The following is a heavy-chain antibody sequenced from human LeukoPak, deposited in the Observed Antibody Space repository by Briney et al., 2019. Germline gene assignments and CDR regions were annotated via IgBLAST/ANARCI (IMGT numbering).Heavy chain of an antibody. J-gene: IGHJ4*02. CDR1: GFTFSSYA. CDR3: ADTWNDEVYFDY. V-gene: IGHV3-30-3*01. Sequence: PGRSLRLSCAASGFTFSSYAMHWVRQAPGKGLEWVALISYDGGNKYYADSVKGRFTIFRDNSKNILDLQMNSLRDEDTAVYFCADTWNDEVYFDYWAQGTPVT. CDR2: ISYDGGNK. D-gene: IGHD1-20*01.